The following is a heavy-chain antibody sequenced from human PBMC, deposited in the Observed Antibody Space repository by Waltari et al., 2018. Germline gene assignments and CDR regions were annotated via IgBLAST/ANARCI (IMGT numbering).Heavy chain of an antibody. CDR2: IAYDGSNK. Sequence: QVQLVESGGGVVQPGRSLRLSCAASGFTFSSYAMHWVRQAPGKGLDWVAVIAYDGSNKYYADSVKGRFTISRDNSKNTLYLQMNSLRAEDTAVYYCARGPRITMVRGVNFDYWGQGTLVTVSS. V-gene: IGHV3-30-3*01. J-gene: IGHJ4*02. D-gene: IGHD3-10*01. CDR3: ARGPRITMVRGVNFDY. CDR1: GFTFSSYA.